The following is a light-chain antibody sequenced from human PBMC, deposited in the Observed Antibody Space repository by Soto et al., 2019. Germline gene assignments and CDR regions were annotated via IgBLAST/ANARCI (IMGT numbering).Light chain of an antibody. CDR1: QSVSSSY. CDR3: QQYGGSPPIT. J-gene: IGKJ5*01. V-gene: IGKV3-20*01. CDR2: GAS. Sequence: EIVLTQSPGTLSLSPGERATLSCRASQSVSSSYLAWYQQKPGQAPRLLIYGASSRATGIAARFSDSGSGPDFTLTISKLEPEDFAVYYCQQYGGSPPITFGQGTRLEIK.